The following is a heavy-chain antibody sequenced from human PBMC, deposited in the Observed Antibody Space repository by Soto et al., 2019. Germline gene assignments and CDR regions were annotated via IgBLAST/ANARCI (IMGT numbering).Heavy chain of an antibody. D-gene: IGHD6-13*01. J-gene: IGHJ6*03. CDR2: INHSGST. CDR3: ARGSKQQLVLYYYYYYYMDV. Sequence: SETMSHKCAVYGGSCGGYDWSWIRQHQGKGLEWIGEINHSGSTNYNPSLKSRVTISVDTSKNQFSLKLSSVTAADTAVYYCARGSKQQLVLYYYYYYYMDVWGQGTTVTVSS. CDR1: GGSCGGYD. V-gene: IGHV4-34*01.